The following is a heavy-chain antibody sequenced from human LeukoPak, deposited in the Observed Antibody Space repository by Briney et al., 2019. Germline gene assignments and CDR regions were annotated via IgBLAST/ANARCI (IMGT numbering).Heavy chain of an antibody. CDR3: ARVAVSGPTGWFDS. V-gene: IGHV3-21*01. D-gene: IGHD2-8*02. CDR1: GFALKSYS. CDR2: ISSTSAYI. J-gene: IGHJ5*01. Sequence: GGSLRLSCGGSGFALKSYSLTWVRQAPGKGLEWVSSISSTSAYIHYADSVKGRFTISRDNDDNVVYLEMNGLRAEDTATYYCARVAVSGPTGWFDSWGQGTLVTVSS.